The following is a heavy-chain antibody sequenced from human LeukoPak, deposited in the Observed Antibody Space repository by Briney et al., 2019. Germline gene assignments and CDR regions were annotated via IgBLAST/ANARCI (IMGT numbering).Heavy chain of an antibody. CDR3: ARALGEYFLWFDP. J-gene: IGHJ5*02. CDR2: IYTSGST. Sequence: SQTLSLTCTVSGGSISSGSYYWSWIPPPAGKGLEWIGRIYTSGSTNYNPSLKSRVTMSVDTSKNQFSLKLRSVTAADTAVYYCARALGEYFLWFDPWGQGTLVAVSS. D-gene: IGHD2/OR15-2a*01. CDR1: GGSISSGSYY. V-gene: IGHV4-61*02.